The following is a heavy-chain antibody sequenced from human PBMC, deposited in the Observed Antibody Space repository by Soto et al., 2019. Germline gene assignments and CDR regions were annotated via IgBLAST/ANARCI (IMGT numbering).Heavy chain of an antibody. Sequence: EVQLVESGGGLVQPGGSLRLSCAASGFIVSSNYMNWVRQAPGKELEWVSLIYAGGSTYYADSVKGRFTISRDNSKNTLYLQMNSLRAEDTAVYYCARDPLSTVTTDWFDPWGQGTLVTVSS. CDR1: GFIVSSNY. J-gene: IGHJ5*02. V-gene: IGHV3-66*01. CDR3: ARDPLSTVTTDWFDP. CDR2: IYAGGST. D-gene: IGHD4-17*01.